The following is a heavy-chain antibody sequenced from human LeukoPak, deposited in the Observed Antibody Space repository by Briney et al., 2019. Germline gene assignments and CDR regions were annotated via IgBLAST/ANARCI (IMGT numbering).Heavy chain of an antibody. Sequence: GASVKVSCKASGYTFSNYAMHWVRQAPGQRLEWMGWINAGNGNTKYSQKFQGRVTITRDTSASTGYMELSSLRSEDTAVYYCARVYCSSTSCHYYFDYWGQGTLVTVSS. V-gene: IGHV1-3*01. CDR1: GYTFSNYA. CDR3: ARVYCSSTSCHYYFDY. CDR2: INAGNGNT. J-gene: IGHJ4*02. D-gene: IGHD2-2*01.